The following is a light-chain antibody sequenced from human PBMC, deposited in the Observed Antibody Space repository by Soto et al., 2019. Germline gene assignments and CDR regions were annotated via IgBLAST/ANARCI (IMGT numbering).Light chain of an antibody. V-gene: IGKV3-20*01. J-gene: IGKJ1*01. CDR2: GAS. CDR1: QSVASTY. Sequence: EIVLTQSPGTLSLSPGERATPSCRASQSVASTYLAWYQQRPGQAPRLLIYGASSRASGIPDRFIGSGSETDFTLTISRLEPEDFAVYYCQQYGSSPRTFGQGTKVEIK. CDR3: QQYGSSPRT.